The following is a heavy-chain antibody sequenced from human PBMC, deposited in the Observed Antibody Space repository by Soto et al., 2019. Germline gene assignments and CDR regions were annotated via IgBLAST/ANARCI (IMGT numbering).Heavy chain of an antibody. CDR1: NGSMNIFY. CDR2: IHHSGTT. J-gene: IGHJ3*01. V-gene: IGHV4-59*01. D-gene: IGHD3-3*01. Sequence: PSETLSLTCTVSNGSMNIFYWTWVRQPPGKGLEWIGYIHHSGTTNYNPSLKNRVTISVDTSNNRFSLNVNSVTAADTAVYYCARLSYDFASEDAFDFWGQGTMVLVSS. CDR3: ARLSYDFASEDAFDF.